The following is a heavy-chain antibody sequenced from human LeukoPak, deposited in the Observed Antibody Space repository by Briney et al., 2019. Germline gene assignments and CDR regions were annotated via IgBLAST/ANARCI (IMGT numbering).Heavy chain of an antibody. V-gene: IGHV4-4*07. CDR1: GGSITSYY. D-gene: IGHD1-26*01. Sequence: SETLSLTCTVSGGSITSYYWSWIRQPAGKGLEWIGHMYTSGRTNYNPTLKSRVTMSLDTSKNQFSLKLNSVTAADTAVYYCAKSDYKNWFDPWGQGTLVTVSS. CDR2: MYTSGRT. J-gene: IGHJ5*02. CDR3: AKSDYKNWFDP.